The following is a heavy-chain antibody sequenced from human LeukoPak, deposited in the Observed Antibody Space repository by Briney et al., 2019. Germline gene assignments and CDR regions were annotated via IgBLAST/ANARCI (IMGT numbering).Heavy chain of an antibody. V-gene: IGHV3-23*01. D-gene: IGHD4-17*01. CDR3: AKGAYGDLPYYYYGMDV. CDR2: ISGSGGST. Sequence: GGSLRLSCAASGFTFSSYGMSWVRQAPGKGLEWVSGISGSGGSTYYADSVKGRFTISRDNSKNTLYLQMNRLRDEDTAVYYCAKGAYGDLPYYYYGMDVWGQGTTVTVSS. CDR1: GFTFSSYG. J-gene: IGHJ6*02.